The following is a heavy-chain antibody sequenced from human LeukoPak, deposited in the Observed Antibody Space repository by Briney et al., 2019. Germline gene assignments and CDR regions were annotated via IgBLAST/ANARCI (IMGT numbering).Heavy chain of an antibody. CDR3: AKSTDDNCYTPAGY. D-gene: IGHD2-15*01. CDR1: GGSINSYY. J-gene: IGHJ4*02. V-gene: IGHV4-4*07. CDR2: IYTSGSTP. Sequence: SETLSLTCTVSGGSINSYYWSWIRQSAGKGLEWIGRIYTSGSTPDYSPSLKSRVTMSIDTSKNQFSLQLSSVTAADTAVYYCAKSTDDNCYTPAGYWGQGTLVTVS.